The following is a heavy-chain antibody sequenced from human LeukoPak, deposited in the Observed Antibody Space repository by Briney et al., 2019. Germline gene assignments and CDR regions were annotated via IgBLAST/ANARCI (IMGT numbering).Heavy chain of an antibody. D-gene: IGHD6-13*01. Sequence: PGGSLRLSCAASGFTFSSYSMNWVRQAPGKGLEWVSSISSSSSFIYYADSVKGRFTISRDNAKNSLYLQTNSLRAEDTAVYYCARDQDPYSSSSYFDYWGQGTLVTVSS. V-gene: IGHV3-21*04. CDR2: ISSSSSFI. CDR1: GFTFSSYS. CDR3: ARDQDPYSSSSYFDY. J-gene: IGHJ4*02.